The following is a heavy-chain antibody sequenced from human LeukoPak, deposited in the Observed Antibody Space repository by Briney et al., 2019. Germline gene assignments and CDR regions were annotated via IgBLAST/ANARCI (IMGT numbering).Heavy chain of an antibody. Sequence: GASVKVSCKASGYTFTSYGISWVRQAPGQGLEWMGWIGAYNGNTNYAQKLQGRVTMTTDTSTSTAYMELRSLRSDDTAVYYCARVEKDFDWPSTYNWFDPWGQGTLVTVSS. CDR1: GYTFTSYG. CDR3: ARVEKDFDWPSTYNWFDP. CDR2: IGAYNGNT. D-gene: IGHD3-9*01. V-gene: IGHV1-18*01. J-gene: IGHJ5*02.